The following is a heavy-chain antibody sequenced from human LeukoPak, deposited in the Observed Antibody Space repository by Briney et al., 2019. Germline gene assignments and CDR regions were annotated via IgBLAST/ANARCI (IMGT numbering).Heavy chain of an antibody. CDR3: ATPLDYYDSSGYHQGGD. J-gene: IGHJ4*02. Sequence: GGSLRLSCAASGFTFSSYSMNWVRQAPGKGLEWVSSISSSSSYIYYADSVKGRFTISRDNAKNLLYLQMNSLRAEDTAVYYCATPLDYYDSSGYHQGGDWGQGTLVTVSS. D-gene: IGHD3-22*01. V-gene: IGHV3-21*04. CDR2: ISSSSSYI. CDR1: GFTFSSYS.